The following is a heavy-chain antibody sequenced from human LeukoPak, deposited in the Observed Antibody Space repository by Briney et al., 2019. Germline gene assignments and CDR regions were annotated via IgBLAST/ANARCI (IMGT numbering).Heavy chain of an antibody. V-gene: IGHV3-23*01. CDR3: AKDGRVTMVRDYYYYYYMDV. Sequence: GGSLRLSCAASGFTFSSYAMSWVRQAPGKGLEWISAISGSGGSTYYADSVKGRFTISRDNSKNTLYLQMNSLRAEDTAVYYCAKDGRVTMVRDYYYYYYMDVWGKGTTVTVSS. J-gene: IGHJ6*03. D-gene: IGHD3-10*01. CDR2: ISGSGGST. CDR1: GFTFSSYA.